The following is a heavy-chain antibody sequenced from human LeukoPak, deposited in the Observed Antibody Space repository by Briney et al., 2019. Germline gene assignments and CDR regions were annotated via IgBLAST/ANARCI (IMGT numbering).Heavy chain of an antibody. V-gene: IGHV1-46*01. CDR3: ARAGGAARAFDI. J-gene: IGHJ3*02. CDR1: GYTFTSYY. CDR2: INPSGGST. Sequence: GASVKVSCKASGYTFTSYYMHWVRQAPGQGLEWMGIINPSGGSTSYAQKFQGRVTMTRNTSTSTVYMELSSLRSEDTAVYYCARAGGAARAFDIWGQGTMVTVSS. D-gene: IGHD6-6*01.